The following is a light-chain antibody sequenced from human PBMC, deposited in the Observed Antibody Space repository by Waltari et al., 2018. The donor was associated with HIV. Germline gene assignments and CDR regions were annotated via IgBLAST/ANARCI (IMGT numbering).Light chain of an antibody. V-gene: IGLV2-8*01. CDR1: GSDVGSQNS. J-gene: IGLJ1*01. CDR2: EVR. Sequence: QSALTQPPSASGSPGQSVTISCTATGSDVGSQNSVTRYQHHPGKAPNLIIYEVRKRPSGVPDRFSGSKSGNTASLTVSGLQAEDEADYYCSSYAGSYTYVFGTGTRLTVL. CDR3: SSYAGSYTYV.